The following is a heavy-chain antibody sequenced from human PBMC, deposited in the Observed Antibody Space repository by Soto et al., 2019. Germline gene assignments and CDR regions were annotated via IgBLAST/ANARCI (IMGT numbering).Heavy chain of an antibody. V-gene: IGHV3-30-3*01. CDR3: AFFRGCAGSDHAFES. D-gene: IGHD3-10*01. CDR2: ISYDGSNK. J-gene: IGHJ3*01. CDR1: GFTFSSYA. Sequence: SLRLSCAASGFTFSSYAMHWFRQAPGKGLEWVAVISYDGSNKYYADSVKGRFTISRDNSKNTLYLQMNSLIADDTAVYSCAFFRGCAGSDHAFESLGQRIMVT.